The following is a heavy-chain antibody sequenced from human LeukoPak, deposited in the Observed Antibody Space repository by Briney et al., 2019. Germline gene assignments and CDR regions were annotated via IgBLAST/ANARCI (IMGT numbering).Heavy chain of an antibody. V-gene: IGHV1-2*02. J-gene: IGHJ4*02. CDR2: INPNSGGT. CDR3: ARPLVAARLTKFDY. Sequence: ASVKVSCKASGYTFTGYYMHWVRQAPGQGLEWMGWINPNSGGTNYAQKFQGRVTMTRDTSISTAYMELSRLRSDDTAVYYCARPLVAARLTKFDYWGQGTLVTVSS. D-gene: IGHD6-6*01. CDR1: GYTFTGYY.